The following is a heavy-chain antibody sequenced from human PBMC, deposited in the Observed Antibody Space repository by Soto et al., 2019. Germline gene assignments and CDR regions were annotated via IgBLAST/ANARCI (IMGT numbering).Heavy chain of an antibody. Sequence: GGSLRLSCAPSGFTFSSYGMHWARQAPGKGLEWVAVIWYDGSNKVYADSVKGRFTISRDNSKNTLYLQMNSLRSEDTAVYYCARDLSGDYGALDTWGQGTMVTVSS. D-gene: IGHD4-17*01. CDR2: IWYDGSNK. J-gene: IGHJ3*02. V-gene: IGHV3-33*01. CDR1: GFTFSSYG. CDR3: ARDLSGDYGALDT.